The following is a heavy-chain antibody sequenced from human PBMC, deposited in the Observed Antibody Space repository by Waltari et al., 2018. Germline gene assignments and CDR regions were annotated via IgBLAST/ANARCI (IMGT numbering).Heavy chain of an antibody. Sequence: QVQLVESGGGVVQPGRSLRLSCAASGFTFSSYGMHWVRQAPGKGLEWVAVISYDVSNKYYADSVKGRFTISRDNAKNTVYLQMKSLRAEDTAVYFCARVARKTYSSPVPGRDYYYGM. CDR1: GFTFSSYG. D-gene: IGHD3-22*01. CDR2: ISYDVSNK. V-gene: IGHV3-30*03. CDR3: ARVARKTYSSPVPGRDYYYGM. J-gene: IGHJ6*01.